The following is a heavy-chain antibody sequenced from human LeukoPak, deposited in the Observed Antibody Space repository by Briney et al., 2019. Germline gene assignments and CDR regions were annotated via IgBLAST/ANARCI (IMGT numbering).Heavy chain of an antibody. CDR3: ARADYGDYVGLNWFDP. D-gene: IGHD4-17*01. CDR1: GGSFSGYY. Sequence: SETLSLTCAVYGGSFSGYYWSWIRQPPGKGLEWIGEINHSGSTNYNPSLKSRVTISVDTSKNQFSLKLSSVTAADTAVYYCARADYGDYVGLNWFDPWGQGTLVTVSS. V-gene: IGHV4-34*01. J-gene: IGHJ5*02. CDR2: INHSGST.